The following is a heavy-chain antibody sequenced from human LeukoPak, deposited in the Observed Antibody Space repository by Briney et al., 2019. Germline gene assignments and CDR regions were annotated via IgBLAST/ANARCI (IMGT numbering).Heavy chain of an antibody. CDR1: GYTFTGYY. D-gene: IGHD5-18*01. J-gene: IGHJ4*02. CDR3: ATSSVRGRGYSYGMFDY. CDR2: INPNSGGT. V-gene: IGHV1-2*06. Sequence: ASVKVSCKASGYTFTGYYMHWVRQAPGQGREWMGRINPNSGGTNYAQKFQGRVTMTRDTSISTAYMELSRLRSDDTAVYYCATSSVRGRGYSYGMFDYWGQGTLVTVSS.